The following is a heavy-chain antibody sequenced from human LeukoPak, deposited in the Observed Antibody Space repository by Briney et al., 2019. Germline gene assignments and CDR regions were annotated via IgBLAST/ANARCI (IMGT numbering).Heavy chain of an antibody. Sequence: SETLSLTCAVYGGSFSGYYWSWIRQPPGKGLEWIGYIYYSGSTNYNPSLKSRVTISVDTSKNQFSLRLSSVTAADTAVYYCARQTADYDFWSGRYNWFDPWGQGTLVTVSS. CDR3: ARQTADYDFWSGRYNWFDP. V-gene: IGHV4-59*01. J-gene: IGHJ5*02. CDR1: GGSFSGYY. D-gene: IGHD3-3*01. CDR2: IYYSGST.